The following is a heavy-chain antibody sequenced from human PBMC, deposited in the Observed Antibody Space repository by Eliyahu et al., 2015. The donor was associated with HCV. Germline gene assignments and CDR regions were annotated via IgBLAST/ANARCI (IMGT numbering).Heavy chain of an antibody. D-gene: IGHD6-6*01. J-gene: IGHJ5*02. Sequence: EVQLVESGGGLAQPGGSLRLSCAASGFTLGNYDMHWVRQPTGKGLEWVSAIGSAGETYYEGSVKGRFTISRENAKNSFYLQMNNLRDGDTAVYYCARGREYSSSSGWFDPWGQGTLVTVSS. V-gene: IGHV3-13*01. CDR1: GFTLGNYD. CDR2: IGSAGET. CDR3: ARGREYSSSSGWFDP.